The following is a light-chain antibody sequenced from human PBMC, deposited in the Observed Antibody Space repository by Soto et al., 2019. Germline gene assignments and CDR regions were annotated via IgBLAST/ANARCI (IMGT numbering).Light chain of an antibody. J-gene: IGKJ4*01. CDR3: QQYGSSLRT. V-gene: IGKV3-20*01. CDR2: GAS. CDR1: QSVSSSY. Sequence: EIVLTQSPATLSLSQGERATLSCRASQSVSSSYLAWYQQKPGQAPRLLIYGASSRATGIPDRFSGSGSGTDFTLTISRLEPEDFAVYYCQQYGSSLRTFGGGTKVDIK.